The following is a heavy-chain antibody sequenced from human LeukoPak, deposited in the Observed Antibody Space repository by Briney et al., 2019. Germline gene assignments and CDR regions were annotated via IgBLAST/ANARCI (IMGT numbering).Heavy chain of an antibody. CDR3: ARGGHGEYVSP. D-gene: IGHD4-17*01. CDR1: GYTFRNYG. J-gene: IGHJ5*02. Sequence: GASVKVSCTASGYTFRNYGISWVRQAPGQGLEWMGWSSAYNGDTNYAQNLQGRVTMTTDTSTSTAYMELRSLRSDDTAVYYCARGGHGEYVSPWGQGTLVTVSS. V-gene: IGHV1-18*01. CDR2: SSAYNGDT.